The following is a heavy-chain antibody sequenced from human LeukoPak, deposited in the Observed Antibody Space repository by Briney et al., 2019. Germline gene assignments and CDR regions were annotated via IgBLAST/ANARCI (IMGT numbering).Heavy chain of an antibody. CDR2: ISYDGSNK. D-gene: IGHD6-13*01. CDR3: AKDLRIAAAVPGY. V-gene: IGHV3-30*18. CDR1: GFTFSSYG. J-gene: IGHJ4*02. Sequence: GGSLRLSCAASGFTFSSYGMRWVRQAPGKGLEWVAVISYDGSNKYYADSVKGRFTISRDNSKNTLYLQMNSLRAEDTAVYYCAKDLRIAAAVPGYWGQGTLVTVSS.